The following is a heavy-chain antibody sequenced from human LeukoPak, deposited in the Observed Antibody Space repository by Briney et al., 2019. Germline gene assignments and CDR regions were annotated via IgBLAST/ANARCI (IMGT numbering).Heavy chain of an antibody. Sequence: GGSLRLSCAASGFAFSSYAMSWVRQAPGKGLEWVSAISGSGGSTYYADSVKGRFTISRDNSKNTLYLQMNSLRAEDTAVYYCAKPYYGSGSYPLFDGYFDYWGQGTLVTVSS. V-gene: IGHV3-23*01. D-gene: IGHD3-10*01. CDR3: AKPYYGSGSYPLFDGYFDY. J-gene: IGHJ4*02. CDR2: ISGSGGST. CDR1: GFAFSSYA.